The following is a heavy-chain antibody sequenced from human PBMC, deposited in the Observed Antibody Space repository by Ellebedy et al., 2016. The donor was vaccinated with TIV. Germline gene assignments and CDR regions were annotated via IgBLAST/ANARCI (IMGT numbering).Heavy chain of an antibody. Sequence: GESLKISCAVSGFTVATNHMNWVRQAPGKGLEWVSDIYSDGSTYYHDSVKGRFTISRDNSKNTLYLQMNSLTVEDTAVSYCAREPVPTWTFDYWGQGTLVTVSS. CDR3: AREPVPTWTFDY. V-gene: IGHV3-66*01. J-gene: IGHJ4*02. CDR1: GFTVATNH. D-gene: IGHD3/OR15-3a*01. CDR2: IYSDGST.